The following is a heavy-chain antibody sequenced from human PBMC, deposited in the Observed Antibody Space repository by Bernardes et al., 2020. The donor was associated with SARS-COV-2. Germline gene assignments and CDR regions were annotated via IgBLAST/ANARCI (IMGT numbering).Heavy chain of an antibody. CDR1: GFTFSSYS. CDR2: ISSSSSYI. D-gene: IGHD3-9*01. J-gene: IGHJ3*01. Sequence: GGSLRLSCAASGFTFSSYSMNWVRQAPGKGLEWVSSISSSSSYIYYADSVKGRFTISRDNARTSVFLQMESLRAEDTAVYYCARDVGGTDWRFGFDVWGPGTMVHVSS. CDR3: ARDVGGTDWRFGFDV. V-gene: IGHV3-21*01.